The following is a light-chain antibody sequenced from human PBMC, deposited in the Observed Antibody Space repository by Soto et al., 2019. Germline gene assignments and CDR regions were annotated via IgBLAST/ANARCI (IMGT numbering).Light chain of an antibody. Sequence: QSVLTQPASVSGSPGQSITISCTGTSSDVGSYNYVSWYQQHPGKAPKLMIYEVSDRPSGISSRFSGSKSGNTASLTISGLQAEDEADYYCSSYRRSTTLEVFGTGTKVTVL. CDR3: SSYRRSTTLEV. J-gene: IGLJ1*01. CDR2: EVS. CDR1: SSDVGSYNY. V-gene: IGLV2-14*01.